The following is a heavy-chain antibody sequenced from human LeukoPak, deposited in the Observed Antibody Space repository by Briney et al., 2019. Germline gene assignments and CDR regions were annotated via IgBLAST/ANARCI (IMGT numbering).Heavy chain of an antibody. CDR1: GFPVNKYE. D-gene: IGHD2-21*02. Sequence: PGESLRLSCAASGFPVNKYEMHWVRQAPGKGLEWVSYIDAGATSTNYADSVWGRFTLSRDNAQNSVHLQMNSLRDEDTAVYYCVRGRLLRSTKYFDYWVQGALVTVSS. CDR3: VRGRLLRSTKYFDY. J-gene: IGHJ4*02. CDR2: IDAGATST. V-gene: IGHV3-48*03.